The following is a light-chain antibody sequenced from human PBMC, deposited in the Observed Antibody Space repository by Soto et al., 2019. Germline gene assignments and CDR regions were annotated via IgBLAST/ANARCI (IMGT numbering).Light chain of an antibody. CDR1: QSISSW. V-gene: IGKV1-5*03. Sequence: DIQMTQSPSTLSASVGDRVTITCRSSQSISSWLAWYQQKPGKAPKLLIYKASNLESGVPSRFSGSGSGTDFTLTISRLEPEDFAVYYCQQYGSSPWTFGQGTKVDIK. CDR3: QQYGSSPWT. J-gene: IGKJ1*01. CDR2: KAS.